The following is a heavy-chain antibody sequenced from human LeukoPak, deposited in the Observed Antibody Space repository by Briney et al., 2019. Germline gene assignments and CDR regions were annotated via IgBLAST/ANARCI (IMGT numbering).Heavy chain of an antibody. CDR3: ARENPSGYYNRPIDY. V-gene: IGHV4-59*01. Sequence: SETLSLTCAVYGGSFSGYYWSWIRQPPGKGLEWIGDIYYSGSIKYNPSLKSRVTMSVDTSKNQFSLKLSSVTAADTAIYYCARENPSGYYNRPIDYWGQGTLVTVSS. D-gene: IGHD3-22*01. CDR1: GGSFSGYY. CDR2: IYYSGSI. J-gene: IGHJ4*02.